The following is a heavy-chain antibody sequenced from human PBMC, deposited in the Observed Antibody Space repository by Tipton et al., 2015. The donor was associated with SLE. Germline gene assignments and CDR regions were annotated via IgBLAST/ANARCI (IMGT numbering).Heavy chain of an antibody. D-gene: IGHD4-17*01. CDR3: ARGGGDYVD. Sequence: TLSLTCAVYGGSFSGYYWSWIRQPPGKGLEWIGEINHSGSTNYNPSLKSRVTISVDTSKNQFSLKLSPVTAADTAVYYCARGGGDYVDWGQGTLVTVSS. V-gene: IGHV4-34*01. J-gene: IGHJ4*02. CDR1: GGSFSGYY. CDR2: INHSGST.